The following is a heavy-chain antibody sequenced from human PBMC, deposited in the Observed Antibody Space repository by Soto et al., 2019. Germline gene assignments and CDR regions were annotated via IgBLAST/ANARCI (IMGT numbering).Heavy chain of an antibody. CDR2: IYYSGST. J-gene: IGHJ5*02. D-gene: IGHD6-6*01. V-gene: IGHV4-59*01. CDR1: GGSISSYY. Sequence: QVQLQESGPGLVKPSETLSLTCTVSGGSISSYYWSWIRQPPGKGLEWIGYIYYSGSTNYNPSLKSRVTISVDTSKNQFSLKLSSVTAADTAVYYCARAGSSSGWPWFDPWGQGTLVTVSS. CDR3: ARAGSSSGWPWFDP.